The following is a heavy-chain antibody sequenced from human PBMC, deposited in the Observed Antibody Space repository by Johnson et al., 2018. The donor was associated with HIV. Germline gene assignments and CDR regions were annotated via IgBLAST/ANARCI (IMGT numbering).Heavy chain of an antibody. CDR3: GKARSSGSVAFDI. CDR2: IRYDGSNK. J-gene: IGHJ3*02. Sequence: VQLVESGGGVVQPGGSLRLSCAASGFTFSSYGMHWVRQAPGKGLEWVAFIRYDGSNKYYADSVKGRFTISRDNSKNTLYLPMRSLRAEDTAVYYCGKARSSGSVAFDIWGQGTMVTVSS. CDR1: GFTFSSYG. D-gene: IGHD3-10*01. V-gene: IGHV3-30*02.